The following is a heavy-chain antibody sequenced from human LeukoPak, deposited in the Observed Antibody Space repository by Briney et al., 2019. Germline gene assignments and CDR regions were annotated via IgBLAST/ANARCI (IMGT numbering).Heavy chain of an antibody. Sequence: GASVKVSCKASGYTFTDYYMHWVRQAPGQGLEWMGWINPNSGDTNYAQKFQGRVTMTRDTSISTAYMELSRLRSDDTAVYYCARETYGSGTQDYWGQGTLVTVSS. V-gene: IGHV1-2*02. CDR2: INPNSGDT. J-gene: IGHJ4*02. D-gene: IGHD3-10*01. CDR3: ARETYGSGTQDY. CDR1: GYTFTDYY.